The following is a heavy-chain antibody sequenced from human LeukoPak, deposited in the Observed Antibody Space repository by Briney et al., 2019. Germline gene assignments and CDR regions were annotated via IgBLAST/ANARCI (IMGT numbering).Heavy chain of an antibody. V-gene: IGHV3-74*01. CDR2: INTDGST. Sequence: GGCLRLSCAASGFTFSNYWMHWVRQTPGKGLVWVSRINTDGSTSYADSVKGRFTISRDNAKNTLYLRMNSLRAEDTAVYYCARDLMVGSPFDSWGQGTLVTVSS. CDR3: ARDLMVGSPFDS. D-gene: IGHD2-8*01. J-gene: IGHJ4*02. CDR1: GFTFSNYW.